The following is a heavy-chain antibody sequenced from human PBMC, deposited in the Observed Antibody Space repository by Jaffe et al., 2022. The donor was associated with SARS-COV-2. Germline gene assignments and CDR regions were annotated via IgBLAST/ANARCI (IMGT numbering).Heavy chain of an antibody. CDR2: IYTSGST. Sequence: QVQLQESGPGLVKPSQTLSLTCTVSGGSISSGSYYWSWIRQPAGKGLEWIGRIYTSGSTNYNPSLKSRVTISVDTSKNQFSLKLSSVTAADTAVYYCARSGVYGDYNYFDYWGQGTLVTVSS. CDR1: GGSISSGSYY. V-gene: IGHV4-61*02. D-gene: IGHD4-17*01. J-gene: IGHJ4*02. CDR3: ARSGVYGDYNYFDY.